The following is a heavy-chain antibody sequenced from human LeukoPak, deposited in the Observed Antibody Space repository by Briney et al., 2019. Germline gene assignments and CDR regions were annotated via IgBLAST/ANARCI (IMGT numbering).Heavy chain of an antibody. D-gene: IGHD6-19*01. V-gene: IGHV3-53*01. Sequence: PGGSLRLSCAASGFTVSSIHMVWVRQAPGKGLEWVSFIYSDGNTYYGDSVKGRFTLSRDSSRNTLYLQMNSLTVDDTAVYYCAGDTHSSSWYDHWGQGTLVTVSS. CDR3: AGDTHSSSWYDH. CDR2: IYSDGNT. J-gene: IGHJ5*02. CDR1: GFTVSSIH.